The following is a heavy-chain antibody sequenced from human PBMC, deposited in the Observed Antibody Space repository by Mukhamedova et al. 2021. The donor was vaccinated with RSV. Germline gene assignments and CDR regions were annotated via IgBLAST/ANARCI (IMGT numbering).Heavy chain of an antibody. J-gene: IGHJ4*02. Sequence: GNSDARYSPSFQGQVTMSVDKSTSTAYLQWDSLKASDTAMYDCARRYCTATTCYLFDFWGQGTLVTVSS. D-gene: IGHD2-8*02. CDR2: GNSDA. CDR3: ARRYCTATTCYLFDF. V-gene: IGHV5-51*01.